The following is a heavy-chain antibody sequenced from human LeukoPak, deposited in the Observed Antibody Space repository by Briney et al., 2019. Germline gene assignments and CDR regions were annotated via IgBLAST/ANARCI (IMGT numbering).Heavy chain of an antibody. CDR1: GFTVSSNY. V-gene: IGHV3-23*01. Sequence: TGGSLRLSCAASGFTVSSNYMSWVRQAPGKGLEWVSAISGSGGSTYYAESVKGRFTISRDSSKNTLYLQMNSLRAEDTAVYYCAKGYYDSSGYYVIGAFDIWGQGTMVTVSS. CDR3: AKGYYDSSGYYVIGAFDI. CDR2: ISGSGGST. D-gene: IGHD3-22*01. J-gene: IGHJ3*02.